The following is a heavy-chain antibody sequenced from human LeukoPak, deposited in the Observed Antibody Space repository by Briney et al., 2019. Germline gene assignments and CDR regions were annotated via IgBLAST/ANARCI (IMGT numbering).Heavy chain of an antibody. Sequence: GGSLRLSRAASGFTFSSYAMHWVRQAPGKGLEWVAVISYDGSNKYYADSVKGRFTISRDNSKNTLYLQMNSLRAEDTAVYYCANSPSIAAAGTHYWGQGTLVTVSS. CDR1: GFTFSSYA. D-gene: IGHD6-13*01. CDR3: ANSPSIAAAGTHY. CDR2: ISYDGSNK. J-gene: IGHJ4*02. V-gene: IGHV3-30*18.